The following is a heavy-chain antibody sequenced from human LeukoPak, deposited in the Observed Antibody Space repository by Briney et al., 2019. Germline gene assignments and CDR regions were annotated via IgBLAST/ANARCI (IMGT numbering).Heavy chain of an antibody. CDR1: GYTFTSYA. Sequence: GASVKVSCKASGYTFTSYAIHWVRQAPGQGLEWMGWITPSGGTNYPQKFQGRVAITWDKSITTAYKDLSRLTSDDTAVYYCARGRYGDGFAHLDYWGQGALVTVSS. J-gene: IGHJ4*02. CDR3: ARGRYGDGFAHLDY. D-gene: IGHD5-24*01. V-gene: IGHV1-2*02. CDR2: ITPSGGT.